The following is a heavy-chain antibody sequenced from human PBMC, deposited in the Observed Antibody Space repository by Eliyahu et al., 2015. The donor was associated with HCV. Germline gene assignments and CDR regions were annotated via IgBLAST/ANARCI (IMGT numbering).Heavy chain of an antibody. Sequence: QVQLQESGPGLVKPSETLSLTCTVSGGSXSNYYWSWIRQPAGKGPEWIGRIYSSGSTNYNPSLKSRVTLSVDTSKNQFSLKLNSVTAADTAVYYCVRGAPYGSGSYELYYFDYWGQGTLVTVSS. CDR2: IYSSGST. D-gene: IGHD3-10*01. CDR3: VRGAPYGSGSYELYYFDY. J-gene: IGHJ4*02. CDR1: GGSXSNYY. V-gene: IGHV4-4*07.